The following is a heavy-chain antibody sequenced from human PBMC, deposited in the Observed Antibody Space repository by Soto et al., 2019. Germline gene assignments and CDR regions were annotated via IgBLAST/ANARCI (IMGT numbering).Heavy chain of an antibody. CDR3: ASERSAQYFDS. D-gene: IGHD1-26*01. CDR1: GGSFSSHG. CDR2: IIPTFGTA. J-gene: IGHJ4*02. Sequence: QVQLVQSGTVVQRRGSSVKVSCQASGGSFSSHGMAWVRQAPGQGLEWMGGIIPTFGTATYAPKFQGRVTITADKSTNTAYMEPSSLRSADTAVYYCASERSAQYFDSWGQGTLITVSS. V-gene: IGHV1-69*06.